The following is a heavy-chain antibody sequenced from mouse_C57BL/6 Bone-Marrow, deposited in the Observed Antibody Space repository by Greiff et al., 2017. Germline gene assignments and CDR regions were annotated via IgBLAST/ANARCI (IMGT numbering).Heavy chain of an antibody. CDR2: IDPEDGDT. CDR1: GFNIKDYY. V-gene: IGHV14-1*01. J-gene: IGHJ4*01. CDR3: TTGYYGSSYDYAMDY. Sequence: EVQLQQSGAELVRPGASVKLSCTASGFNIKDYYMHWVKQRPEQGLEWIGRIDPEDGDTEYAPKFQGKATMTADTSSNTAYLQRSSLTSEDTAVYYCTTGYYGSSYDYAMDYWGQGTSVTVSS. D-gene: IGHD1-1*01.